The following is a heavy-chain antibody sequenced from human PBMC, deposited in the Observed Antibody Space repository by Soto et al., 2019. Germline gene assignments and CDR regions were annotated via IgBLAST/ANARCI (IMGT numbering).Heavy chain of an antibody. CDR3: ARDPTQAWDSYFDY. V-gene: IGHV4-59*01. D-gene: IGHD1-26*01. J-gene: IGHJ4*02. Sequence: SSETLSLTCTVSGGSISPYYWSWIRQPPGKGLEWIGFIYYSGATNYNPSLESRVTMSADPSKNQFSLQVTSVTAADTAVYYCARDPTQAWDSYFDYWGEGALVTVSS. CDR2: IYYSGAT. CDR1: GGSISPYY.